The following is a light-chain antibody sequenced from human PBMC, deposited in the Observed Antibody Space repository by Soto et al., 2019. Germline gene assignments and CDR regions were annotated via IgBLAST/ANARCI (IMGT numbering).Light chain of an antibody. V-gene: IGKV2-30*01. Sequence: DVVMTQSPLSLPVTLGQPASISCKSSQTLVSSDGNTYLNWFQQRPGQSPRRLIYKVSNRDSGVPDRFSGSGSGTDFTLKISRVEAEDVRTYYCMQGAHWPPWTFGQGTKVEIK. CDR2: KVS. J-gene: IGKJ1*01. CDR1: QTLVSSDGNTY. CDR3: MQGAHWPPWT.